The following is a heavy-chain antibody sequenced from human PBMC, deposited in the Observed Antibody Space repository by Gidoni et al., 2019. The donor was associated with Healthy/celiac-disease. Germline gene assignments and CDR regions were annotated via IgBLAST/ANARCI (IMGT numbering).Heavy chain of an antibody. CDR3: ARDPGGFGDFPNFYFDY. D-gene: IGHD3-10*01. CDR1: GFPFSSYA. V-gene: IGHV3-30-3*01. CDR2: ISYDGSNK. Sequence: QVQLVESGGGVVQPGRSLRLSCAASGFPFSSYAMHWDRQAPGKGLEWVAVISYDGSNKYYADSVKGRFTISRDNSKNTLYLQMNSLRAEDTAVYYCARDPGGFGDFPNFYFDYWGQGTLVTVSS. J-gene: IGHJ4*02.